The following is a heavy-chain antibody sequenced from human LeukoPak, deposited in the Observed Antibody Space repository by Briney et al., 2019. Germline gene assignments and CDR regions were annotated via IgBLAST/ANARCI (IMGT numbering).Heavy chain of an antibody. CDR1: GYTFTGYY. D-gene: IGHD2-15*01. V-gene: IGHV1-2*02. Sequence: GASVKVSCKASGYTFTGYYMHWVRQAPGQGLEWMGWINPNSGGTNYAQKFQGRVTMTRDKSISTAYMELSRLRSDDTAVYYCARDKGYCSGGSCYSVYYFDYWGQGTLVTVSS. J-gene: IGHJ4*02. CDR3: ARDKGYCSGGSCYSVYYFDY. CDR2: INPNSGGT.